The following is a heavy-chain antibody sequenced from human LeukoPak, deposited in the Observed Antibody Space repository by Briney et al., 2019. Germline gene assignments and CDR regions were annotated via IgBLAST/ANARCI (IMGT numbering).Heavy chain of an antibody. Sequence: PGGSLRLSCAASGFTFSSYGMHWVRQAPGKGLEWVAVISYDGSNKYYAGSVKGRFTISRDNSKNTLYLQMNSLRAEDTAVYYCAKERRGLKRVFDYWGQGTLVTVSS. J-gene: IGHJ4*02. CDR3: AKERRGLKRVFDY. CDR1: GFTFSSYG. CDR2: ISYDGSNK. D-gene: IGHD1-1*01. V-gene: IGHV3-30*18.